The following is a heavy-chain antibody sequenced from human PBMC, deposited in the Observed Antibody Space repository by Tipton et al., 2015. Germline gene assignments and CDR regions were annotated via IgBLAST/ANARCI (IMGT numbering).Heavy chain of an antibody. CDR2: ISHSGST. J-gene: IGHJ4*02. CDR3: ACHDYDLLTRDYQTVDY. CDR1: AYSISTDYY. D-gene: IGHD3-9*01. Sequence: TLSLTCAVSAYSISTDYYWVWIRQPPGKGLEWIGTISHSGSTYYNPSLKSRVTISADTSRNQFSLRLSSVTAADTAVYYCACHDYDLLTRDYQTVDYWGQRTLVTVSP. V-gene: IGHV4-38-2*01.